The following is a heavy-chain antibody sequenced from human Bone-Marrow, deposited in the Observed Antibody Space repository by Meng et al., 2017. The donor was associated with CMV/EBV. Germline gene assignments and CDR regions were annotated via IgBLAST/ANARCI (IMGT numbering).Heavy chain of an antibody. Sequence: GESLKISCAASGFTVSSNYMSWVRQAPGKGLEWVSVIYSGGSTYYADSVKGRFTISRNNSKNTLYLQMNRLRAEDTAVYYFARDYRYDSSGYYHDYWGQGTLVTVSS. CDR3: ARDYRYDSSGYYHDY. V-gene: IGHV3-66*02. CDR1: GFTVSSNY. CDR2: IYSGGST. D-gene: IGHD3-22*01. J-gene: IGHJ4*02.